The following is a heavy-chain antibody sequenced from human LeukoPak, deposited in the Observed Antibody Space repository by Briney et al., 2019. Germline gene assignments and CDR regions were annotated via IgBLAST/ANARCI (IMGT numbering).Heavy chain of an antibody. CDR3: ARDYGDSPFDY. J-gene: IGHJ4*02. D-gene: IGHD4-17*01. CDR1: GGSISSSSYY. V-gene: IGHV4-61*01. Sequence: SETLSLTCTVSGGSISSSSYYWGWIRQPPGKGLEWIGYIYYSGSTNYNPSLKSRVTISVDTSKNQFSLKLSSVTAADTAVYYCARDYGDSPFDYWGQGTLVTVSS. CDR2: IYYSGST.